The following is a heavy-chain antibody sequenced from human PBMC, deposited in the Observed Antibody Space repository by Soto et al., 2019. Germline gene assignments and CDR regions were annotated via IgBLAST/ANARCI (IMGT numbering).Heavy chain of an antibody. Sequence: GGSLRLCCAASGFAFSSYAMSWVRQAPGKGLEWVSAISGSGGSTYYADSVKGRFTISRDNSKNTLYLQMNSLGAEDTPVYYCAKDLPRLLWFGELFDYWGQGT. D-gene: IGHD3-10*01. V-gene: IGHV3-23*01. CDR1: GFAFSSYA. CDR3: AKDLPRLLWFGELFDY. J-gene: IGHJ4*02. CDR2: ISGSGGST.